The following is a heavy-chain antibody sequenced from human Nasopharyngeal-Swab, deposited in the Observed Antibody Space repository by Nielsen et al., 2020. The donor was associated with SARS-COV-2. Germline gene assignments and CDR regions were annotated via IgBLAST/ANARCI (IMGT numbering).Heavy chain of an antibody. V-gene: IGHV3-69-1*01. Sequence: WIRQPPGKGLEWVSPISSSSYIYYADSVKGRFTISRDNAKNSLYLQMNSLRAEDTAVYYCARDGLDYDFWSAYFMDVWGQGTTVTVSS. J-gene: IGHJ6*02. CDR2: ISSSSYI. CDR3: ARDGLDYDFWSAYFMDV. D-gene: IGHD3-3*01.